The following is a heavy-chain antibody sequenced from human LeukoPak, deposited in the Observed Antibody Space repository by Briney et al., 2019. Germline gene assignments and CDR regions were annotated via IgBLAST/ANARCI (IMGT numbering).Heavy chain of an antibody. CDR2: ISGSGGST. Sequence: PGGSLRLSCAASGFTFSSYAMSWVRQAPGKGLEWVSAISGSGGSTYYADSVKGRFTISRDNAKNSLYLQMNSLRAEDTAVYYCARDYGSGPYDYWGQGTLVTVSS. J-gene: IGHJ4*02. CDR3: ARDYGSGPYDY. V-gene: IGHV3-23*01. CDR1: GFTFSSYA. D-gene: IGHD3-10*01.